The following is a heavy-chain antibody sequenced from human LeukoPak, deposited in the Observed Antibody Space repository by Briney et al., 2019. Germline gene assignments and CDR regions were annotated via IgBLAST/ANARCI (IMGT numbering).Heavy chain of an antibody. D-gene: IGHD2-2*01. Sequence: GASVKVSCKASGYTFTSYGISWVRQAPGRGLEWMGWISAYNGNANYAQKLQGRVTMTTDTSTSTAYMELRSLRSDDTAVYYCARDRANLGYCSSTSFQHDYWGQGTLVTVSS. J-gene: IGHJ4*02. V-gene: IGHV1-18*01. CDR2: ISAYNGNA. CDR3: ARDRANLGYCSSTSFQHDY. CDR1: GYTFTSYG.